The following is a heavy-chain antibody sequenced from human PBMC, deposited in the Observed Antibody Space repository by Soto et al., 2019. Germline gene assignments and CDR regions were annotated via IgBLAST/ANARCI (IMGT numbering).Heavy chain of an antibody. CDR1: GGSISSYY. J-gene: IGHJ4*02. D-gene: IGHD6-19*01. Sequence: SETLSLTCTVSGGSISSYYWSWIRQPPGKGLEWIGYIYYSGSTNYNPSLKSRVTISVDTSKNQFSLKLSSVTAADTAVYYCARSYTAVAQFDYWGQGTLVTV. V-gene: IGHV4-59*08. CDR3: ARSYTAVAQFDY. CDR2: IYYSGST.